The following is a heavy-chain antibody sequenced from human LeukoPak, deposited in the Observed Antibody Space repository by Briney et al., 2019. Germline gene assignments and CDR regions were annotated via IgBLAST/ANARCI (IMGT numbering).Heavy chain of an antibody. CDR1: GFTVSNNY. CDR3: AKEALGFGELLWTDYFDY. Sequence: PGGSLRLSCAASGFTVSNNYMSWVRQAPGKGLEWVSVIYRGANTYYADSVKGRFTISRDISRNTLYLQLNSLRADDTAVYYCAKEALGFGELLWTDYFDYWGQGTLVTVFS. V-gene: IGHV3-53*01. J-gene: IGHJ4*02. CDR2: IYRGANT. D-gene: IGHD3-10*01.